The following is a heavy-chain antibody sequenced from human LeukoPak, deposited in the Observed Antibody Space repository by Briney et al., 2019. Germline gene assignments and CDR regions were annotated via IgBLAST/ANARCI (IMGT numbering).Heavy chain of an antibody. CDR2: INTDGSST. J-gene: IGHJ3*02. D-gene: IGHD4-23*01. Sequence: GGSLRLSCTASGFTFSSYWMHWVRQAPGKGLVWVSRINTDGSSTSYADSVKGRFTISRDNAKNTLYLQMNSLRAEDTAVYYCARAFYGGDAFDIWGQGTMVTVSS. CDR3: ARAFYGGDAFDI. V-gene: IGHV3-74*01. CDR1: GFTFSSYW.